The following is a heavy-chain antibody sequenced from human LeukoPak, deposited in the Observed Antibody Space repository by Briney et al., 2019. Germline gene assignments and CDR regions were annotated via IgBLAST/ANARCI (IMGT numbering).Heavy chain of an antibody. Sequence: SQTLSLTCAISGDSVSSNSAAWNWIRQSPSRGLEWLGRTYYRSKWYNDYAISVKSRITINPDTSKNQFSLRLNSVTPEDTAVYYCTRSPREAAEFDYWGQGTLVTVSS. D-gene: IGHD6-25*01. J-gene: IGHJ4*02. CDR3: TRSPREAAEFDY. CDR1: GDSVSSNSAA. CDR2: TYYRSKWYN. V-gene: IGHV6-1*01.